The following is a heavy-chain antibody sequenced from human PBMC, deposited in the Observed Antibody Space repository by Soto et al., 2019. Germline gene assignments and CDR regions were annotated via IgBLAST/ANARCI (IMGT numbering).Heavy chain of an antibody. V-gene: IGHV3-11*01. Sequence: QVQLVESGGGLVKPGGSLRLSCATSGFIFSDYYMHWIRQAPGKGLEWISYISGNGRIIQYADSAKGRFTISRDNAQNSLYRQMNSLRAEDTALYFCARDVDADSRTDFDYWGQGTLVTVSS. CDR2: ISGNGRII. J-gene: IGHJ4*02. CDR1: GFIFSDYY. D-gene: IGHD4-17*01. CDR3: ARDVDADSRTDFDY.